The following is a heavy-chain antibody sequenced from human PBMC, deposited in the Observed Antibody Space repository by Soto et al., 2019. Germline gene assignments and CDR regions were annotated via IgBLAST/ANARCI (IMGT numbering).Heavy chain of an antibody. D-gene: IGHD4-17*01. V-gene: IGHV4-30-4*01. Sequence: QVQLQESGPGLVKPSQTLSLTCAVSGGFISSGRYYWSWLRQPPGKGLEWIGYIYYTGSTFYNPSRKSRFTLSADMSKNQFSLRLNSVTAADTAVYYCARNHGDEGGWFDPWGQGTLVTVSS. CDR3: ARNHGDEGGWFDP. CDR1: GGFISSGRYY. CDR2: IYYTGST. J-gene: IGHJ5*02.